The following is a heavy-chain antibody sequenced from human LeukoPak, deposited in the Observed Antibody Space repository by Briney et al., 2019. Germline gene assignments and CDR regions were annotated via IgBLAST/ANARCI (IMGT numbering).Heavy chain of an antibody. CDR2: INHSGST. CDR1: GGSFSGYY. J-gene: IGHJ5*02. D-gene: IGHD5-18*01. CDR3: ARGRRGYSYGYVS. V-gene: IGHV4-34*01. Sequence: SETLSLTCAVYGGSFSGYYWSWIRQPPGKGLEWIGEINHSGSTNYNPSLKGRVTISVDTSKNQFSLKLSSVTAADTAVYYCARGRRGYSYGYVSWGQGTLVTVSS.